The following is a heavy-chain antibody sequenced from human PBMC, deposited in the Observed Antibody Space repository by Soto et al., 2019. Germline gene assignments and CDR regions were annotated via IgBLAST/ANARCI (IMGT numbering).Heavy chain of an antibody. CDR3: ARQGSSGWYDAFDI. V-gene: IGHV4-39*01. D-gene: IGHD6-19*01. CDR2: IYYSWCT. J-gene: IGHJ3*02. Sequence: QLQLQESGPGLVKPSETLSLTCTVSGGSISSSSYYWGWIRQPPGKGLEWIGSIYYSWCTYYNPSLKSRVTISVDTSKNQFSLKLSSVTAADTAVYYCARQGSSGWYDAFDIWGQGTMVTVSS. CDR1: GGSISSSSYY.